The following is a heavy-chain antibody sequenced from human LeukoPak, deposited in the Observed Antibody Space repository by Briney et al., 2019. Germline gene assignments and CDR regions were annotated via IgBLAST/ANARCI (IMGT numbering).Heavy chain of an antibody. CDR3: ARDLDGTYYRFDS. V-gene: IGHV1-69*05. Sequence: GASVKVSCKASGYTFTGYYMHWVRQAPGQGLEWMGGIIPLFDTTNYAQTFQGRVTITTDESTSTAYMELASLRSEDTAVYYCARDLDGTYYRFDSWGQGTLVTVSS. D-gene: IGHD1-26*01. CDR2: IIPLFDTT. CDR1: GYTFTGYY. J-gene: IGHJ4*02.